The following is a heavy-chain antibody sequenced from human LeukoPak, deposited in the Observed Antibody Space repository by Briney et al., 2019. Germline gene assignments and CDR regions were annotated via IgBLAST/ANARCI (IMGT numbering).Heavy chain of an antibody. J-gene: IGHJ4*02. D-gene: IGHD1-20*01. V-gene: IGHV4-34*01. Sequence: KASETLSLTCAVYGGSFSGYYWSSIRQPPGKGLEWIGEINHSGSTNYNPSLKSRVTISVDTSKNQFSLKLSSVTAADTAVYYCARGIITGYGDYLDYWGQGTLVTVSS. CDR2: INHSGST. CDR3: ARGIITGYGDYLDY. CDR1: GGSFSGYY.